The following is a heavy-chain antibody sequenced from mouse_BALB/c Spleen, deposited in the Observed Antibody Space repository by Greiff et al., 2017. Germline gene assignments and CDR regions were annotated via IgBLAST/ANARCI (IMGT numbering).Heavy chain of an antibody. CDR1: GYAFSSSW. CDR2: IYPGDGDT. J-gene: IGHJ2*01. V-gene: IGHV1-82*01. Sequence: VQLQQSGPELVKPGASVKISCKASGYAFSSSWMNWVKQRPGQGLEWIGRIYPGDGDTNYNGKFKGKATLTADKSSNTAYMQLSSLTSEDSAVYYCATGSVYFDYWGQGTTLTVSS. CDR3: ATGSVYFDY. D-gene: IGHD6-1*02.